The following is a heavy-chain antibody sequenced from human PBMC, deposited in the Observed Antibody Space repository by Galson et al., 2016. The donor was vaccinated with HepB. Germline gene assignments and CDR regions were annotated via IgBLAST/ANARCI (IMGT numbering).Heavy chain of an antibody. D-gene: IGHD2-8*01. CDR2: MNPNGGNT. CDR1: GYTFINYD. V-gene: IGHV1-8*01. Sequence: SVKVSCKASGYTFINYDISWVRQATGQGLEWMGWMNPNGGNTAYAQKFQGRVTMTRSTSTTTAYMELTNLRSEGTAVYYCARGLMLSGAGGYYFEYWGQGTPVPVSS. J-gene: IGHJ4*02. CDR3: ARGLMLSGAGGYYFEY.